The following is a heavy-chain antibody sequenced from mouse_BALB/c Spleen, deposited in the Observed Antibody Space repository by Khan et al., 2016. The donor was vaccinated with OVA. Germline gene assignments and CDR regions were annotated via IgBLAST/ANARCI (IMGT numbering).Heavy chain of an antibody. V-gene: IGHV5-6*01. CDR3: ARLAYYYDSGGFAY. CDR1: GFTFSTYG. D-gene: IGHD1-1*01. CDR2: VSTGGHYT. J-gene: IGHJ3*01. Sequence: EVQLVESGGDVVKPGGSLKLSCAASGFTFSTYGMSWVRQTPDKRLEWVATVSTGGHYTYYPDTVKGRFTISRDNAKNTLYLQMSSLKSEDTAMFYCARLAYYYDSGGFAYWGQGTLVTVSA.